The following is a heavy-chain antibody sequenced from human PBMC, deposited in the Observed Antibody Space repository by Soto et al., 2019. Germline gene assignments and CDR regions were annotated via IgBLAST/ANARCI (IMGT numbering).Heavy chain of an antibody. Sequence: SSETLSLTCTVSGGSIISYYWSWILQPPWKGLEWIGYIYYSGSTNYNPSLKSRVTISVDTSKNQFSLKLSSVTAADTAVYYCARRYGYSFDYWGQGTLVTVSS. CDR1: GGSIISYY. CDR2: IYYSGST. CDR3: ARRYGYSFDY. J-gene: IGHJ4*02. V-gene: IGHV4-59*08. D-gene: IGHD1-1*01.